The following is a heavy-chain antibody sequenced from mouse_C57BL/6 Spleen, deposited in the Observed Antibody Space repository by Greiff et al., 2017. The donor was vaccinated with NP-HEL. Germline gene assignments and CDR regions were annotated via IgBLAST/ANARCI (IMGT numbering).Heavy chain of an antibody. V-gene: IGHV5-17*01. CDR2: ISSGSSTI. D-gene: IGHD1-1*01. Sequence: EVKLVESGGGLVKPGGSLKLSCAASGFTFSDYGMHWVRQAPEKGLEWVAYISSGSSTIYYADTVKGRFTISRDNAKNTLFLRMTSLRSEDTAMYYCARNYYGSSLYFDVWGTWTTVTVSS. J-gene: IGHJ1*03. CDR1: GFTFSDYG. CDR3: ARNYYGSSLYFDV.